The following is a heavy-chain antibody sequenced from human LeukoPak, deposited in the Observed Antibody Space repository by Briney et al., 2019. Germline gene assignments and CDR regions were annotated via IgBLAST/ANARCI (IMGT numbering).Heavy chain of an antibody. CDR1: GYTFTSYG. Sequence: GASVKVSCKASGYTFTSYGISWVRQAPGQGLEWMGWISAYNGNTNYAQKLQGRVTMTTDTSTSTAYMELRSLRSDDTAVYYCARDIWDIVVVVAATNPFDYWGQETLVTVSS. V-gene: IGHV1-18*01. D-gene: IGHD2-15*01. CDR3: ARDIWDIVVVVAATNPFDY. J-gene: IGHJ4*02. CDR2: ISAYNGNT.